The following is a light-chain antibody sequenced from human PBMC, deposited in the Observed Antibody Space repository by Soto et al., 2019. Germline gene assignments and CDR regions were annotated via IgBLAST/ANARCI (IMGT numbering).Light chain of an antibody. Sequence: EIVLTQSPGTLSLSPGETAALSCRASQSVRSNYLAWYQQKPGQAPRFLIYDASSRATGIPDRFSGSGSGTDLTLTISRLEPEDFAVYYCQQYGSSPLTFGGGTKVDIK. CDR2: DAS. J-gene: IGKJ4*01. CDR3: QQYGSSPLT. CDR1: QSVRSNY. V-gene: IGKV3-20*01.